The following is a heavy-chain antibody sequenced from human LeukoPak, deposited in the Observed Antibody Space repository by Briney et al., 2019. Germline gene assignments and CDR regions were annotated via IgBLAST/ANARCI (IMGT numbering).Heavy chain of an antibody. Sequence: PSETLSLTCAVSGGSISSGGYSWSWIRQPPGKGLEWIGYIYHSGSTYYNPSLKSRVTISVDRSKNQFSLKLSSVTAADTAVYYWASAQGFGELTDDAFDIWGQGTMVTVSS. D-gene: IGHD3-10*01. CDR3: ASAQGFGELTDDAFDI. CDR2: IYHSGST. J-gene: IGHJ3*02. CDR1: GGSISSGGYS. V-gene: IGHV4-30-2*01.